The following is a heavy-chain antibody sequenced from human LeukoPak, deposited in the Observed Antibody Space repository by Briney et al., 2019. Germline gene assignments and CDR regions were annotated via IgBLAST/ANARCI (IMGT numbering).Heavy chain of an antibody. CDR2: IRQDGSEK. V-gene: IGHV3-7*01. CDR3: ARGWAALTYFPL. CDR1: GFTFSISW. J-gene: IGHJ2*01. Sequence: PGGSLRLSCVASGFTFSISWMNWVRQAPGGGLEWVANIRQDGSEKNYVDSVEGGFTISRDNAKNSLHLQMYSLRAEDTAVYYCARGWAALTYFPLWGRGTLVTVSS. D-gene: IGHD6-6*01.